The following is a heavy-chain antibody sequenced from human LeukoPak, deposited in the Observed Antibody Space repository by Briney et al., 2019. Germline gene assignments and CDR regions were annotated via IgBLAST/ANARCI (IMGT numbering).Heavy chain of an antibody. V-gene: IGHV3-7*01. CDR2: IKEDGSEK. Sequence: GGSLRLSCAASEFTLRNYWMSWVRQAPGKGLEWVATIKEDGSEKYYVDSVMGRFTISRENAKNSLYLQMNSLRAEDTAVYYCARSFYGHDPYYCYMDVWGKGTTVTVSS. CDR1: EFTLRNYW. J-gene: IGHJ6*03. D-gene: IGHD2-2*01. CDR3: ARSFYGHDPYYCYMDV.